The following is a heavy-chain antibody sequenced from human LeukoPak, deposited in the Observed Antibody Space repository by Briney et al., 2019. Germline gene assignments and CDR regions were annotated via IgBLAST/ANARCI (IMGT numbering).Heavy chain of an antibody. CDR1: GGSISNYY. Sequence: PSETLSLTCTVSGGSISNYYWNWIRQPPGKGLEWIGYIYNSGRTNYNPSLKSRVTVSVDTSKNQFSLKLSSVTAADTAVYYCARDRFDDSSGYYYHYYFYMDVWGKGTTVTVSS. CDR2: IYNSGRT. D-gene: IGHD3-22*01. CDR3: ARDRFDDSSGYYYHYYFYMDV. V-gene: IGHV4-59*12. J-gene: IGHJ6*03.